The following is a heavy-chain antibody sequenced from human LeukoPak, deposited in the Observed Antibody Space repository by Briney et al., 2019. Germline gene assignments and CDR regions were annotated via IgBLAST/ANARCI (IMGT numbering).Heavy chain of an antibody. J-gene: IGHJ4*02. D-gene: IGHD1-26*01. CDR1: GGSISSYY. CDR2: IYYSGST. CDR3: ARSPIVGAANFDY. Sequence: SETLSLTCTVSGGSISSYYWSWIRQPPGKGLEWIGYIYYSGSTNYNPSLKSRVTISVDTSKNQFSLKLSSVAAADTAVYYCARSPIVGAANFDYWGQGTLVTVSS. V-gene: IGHV4-59*08.